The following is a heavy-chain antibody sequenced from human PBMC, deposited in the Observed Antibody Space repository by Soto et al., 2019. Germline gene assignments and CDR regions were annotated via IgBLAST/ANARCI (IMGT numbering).Heavy chain of an antibody. J-gene: IGHJ6*02. CDR3: AREMGIAARPVYYYGMDV. Sequence: ASVKVSCKASGYIFTSYYMHWVRQAPGQGLEWMGWISAYNGNTNYAQKLQGRVTMTTDTSTSTAYMELRSLRSDDTAVYYCAREMGIAARPVYYYGMDVWGQGTTVTVSS. D-gene: IGHD6-6*01. CDR1: GYIFTSYY. CDR2: ISAYNGNT. V-gene: IGHV1-18*04.